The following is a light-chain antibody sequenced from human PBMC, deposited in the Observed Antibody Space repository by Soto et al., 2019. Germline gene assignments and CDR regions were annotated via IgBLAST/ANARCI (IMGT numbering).Light chain of an antibody. CDR2: GTS. CDR3: QQCGTLPGT. CDR1: QSISGNY. V-gene: IGKV3-20*01. Sequence: ETVLTQSPGTLSLSPGERATLSCRGIQSISGNYLHWYQQKPGQAPRLLIFGTSSRATGIPDRFIGGGSGTDFTLTISRLEPEDFAVYYCQQCGTLPGTFGQGTKVDIK. J-gene: IGKJ1*01.